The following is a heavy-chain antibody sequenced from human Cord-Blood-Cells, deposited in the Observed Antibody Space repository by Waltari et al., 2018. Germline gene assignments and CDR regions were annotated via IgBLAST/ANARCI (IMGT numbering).Heavy chain of an antibody. CDR2: IYYSGST. D-gene: IGHD2-15*01. Sequence: QVQLQESGPGLVKPSQTLSLTCTVSGGSISSGGYSWSWIPQHPGKGLEWIGYIYYSGSTYYNPSLKSRVTISVDTSKNQFSLKLSSVTAADTAVYYCARDPRRYCSGGSCLEGFDPWGQGTLVTVSS. CDR1: GGSISSGGYS. CDR3: ARDPRRYCSGGSCLEGFDP. V-gene: IGHV4-31*03. J-gene: IGHJ5*02.